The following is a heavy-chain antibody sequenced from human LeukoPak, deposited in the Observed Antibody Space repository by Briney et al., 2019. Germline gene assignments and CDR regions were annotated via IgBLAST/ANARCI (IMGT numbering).Heavy chain of an antibody. CDR1: GGTFSSYA. J-gene: IGHJ4*02. V-gene: IGHV1-69*06. CDR3: ARERYLGYCSGGSCREFDY. CDR2: IIPIFGTA. D-gene: IGHD2-15*01. Sequence: ASVKVSCKASGGTFSSYAISWVRQAPGQGLEWMGGIIPIFGTANCAQKFQGRVTITADKSTSTAYMELSSLRSEDTAVYYCARERYLGYCSGGSCREFDYWGQGTLVTVSS.